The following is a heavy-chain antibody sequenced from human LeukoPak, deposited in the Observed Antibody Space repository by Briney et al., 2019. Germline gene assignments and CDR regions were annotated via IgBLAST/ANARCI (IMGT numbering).Heavy chain of an antibody. V-gene: IGHV5-51*01. J-gene: IGHJ3*01. CDR2: IYPGDSNT. D-gene: IGHD4-23*01. CDR1: GYSFTNYW. CDR3: ATAVAQTHAFDF. Sequence: GESLKISCKGSGYSFTNYWIGWVRQMPGKGLEWMGIIYPGDSNTRYSPSFQGQVTISADKSISTAYLQWSSLKASDSAIYYCATAVAQTHAFDFWGQGTMVTVSS.